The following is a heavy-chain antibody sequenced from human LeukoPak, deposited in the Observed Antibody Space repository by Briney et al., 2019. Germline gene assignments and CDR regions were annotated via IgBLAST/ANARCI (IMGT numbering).Heavy chain of an antibody. J-gene: IGHJ4*02. CDR3: ASLAVAGLSKGY. V-gene: IGHV4-39*01. CDR2: IYYSGST. D-gene: IGHD6-19*01. Sequence: SETLSLTCTVSGGSISSESYYWAWIRQPPGKGLEWIASIYYSGSTYYNPSLKSRVTISVDTSRNQFSLKLSSVTAADTAVYYCASLAVAGLSKGYWGQGTLVIVSS. CDR1: GGSISSESYY.